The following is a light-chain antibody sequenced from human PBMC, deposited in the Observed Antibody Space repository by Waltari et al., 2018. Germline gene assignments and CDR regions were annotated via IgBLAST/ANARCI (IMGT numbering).Light chain of an antibody. CDR3: HQYDRSPWT. Sequence: ENVLTQSPGTLSLSPGERATLSCRASQSIGNNYLAWYQQKPGQAPRLLIYAASIRATGSPDRFSGSGSGTDFTLTISRLEPEDFAVFYCHQYDRSPWTFGQGTKVEF. V-gene: IGKV3-20*01. CDR2: AAS. CDR1: QSIGNNY. J-gene: IGKJ1*01.